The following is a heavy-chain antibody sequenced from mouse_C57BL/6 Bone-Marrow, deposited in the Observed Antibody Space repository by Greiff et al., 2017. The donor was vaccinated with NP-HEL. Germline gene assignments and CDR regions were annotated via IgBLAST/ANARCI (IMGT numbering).Heavy chain of an antibody. V-gene: IGHV1-81*01. J-gene: IGHJ2*01. Sequence: VQLQQSGAELARPGASVKLSCKASGYTFTSYGISWVKQRTGQGLEWIGEIYPRSGNTYYNEKFKGKATLTADKSSSTAYMELRSLTSEDSAVYFCASPLVTGGQGTTLTVAS. CDR1: GYTFTSYG. CDR3: ASPLVT. CDR2: IYPRSGNT.